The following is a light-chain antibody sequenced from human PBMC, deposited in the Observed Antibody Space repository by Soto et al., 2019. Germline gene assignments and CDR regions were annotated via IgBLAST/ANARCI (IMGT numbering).Light chain of an antibody. CDR1: QGIGTY. CDR3: QQVNSFPFT. J-gene: IGKJ5*01. Sequence: DIQLTQSPSFLSASVGDRVTITCRASQGIGTYLAWYQQKPGKAPNLLIYAASTLQSGLPSRFGGSGSGTEFTLTISSLRPEDFATYYCQQVNSFPFTFGQGTRLEI. CDR2: AAS. V-gene: IGKV1-9*01.